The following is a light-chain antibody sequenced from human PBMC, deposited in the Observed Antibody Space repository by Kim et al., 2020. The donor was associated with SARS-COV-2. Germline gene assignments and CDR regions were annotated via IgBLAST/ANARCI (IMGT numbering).Light chain of an antibody. CDR3: SSYTSSSTLL. J-gene: IGLJ2*01. CDR2: DVS. Sequence: QSALTQPASVSGSPGQSITISCTGTSSDVGGYNFVSWYQQHPGKPPKLMIYDVSNRPSGVSNRFSGSKSGNTASLTIFGLQPEDEADYYCSSYTSSSTLLFGGGTQLTVL. CDR1: SSDVGGYNF. V-gene: IGLV2-14*03.